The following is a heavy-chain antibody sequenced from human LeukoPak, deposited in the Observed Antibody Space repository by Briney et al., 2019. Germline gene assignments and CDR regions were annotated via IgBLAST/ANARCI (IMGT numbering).Heavy chain of an antibody. CDR1: GGSISSSHYH. CDR3: ASEDYYYYMDV. J-gene: IGHJ6*03. CDR2: IFYSGNT. Sequence: KSSETLSLTCSVSGGSISSSHYHWGWIRQPPGKGLECIGNIFYSGNTYYNPSLKSRVTISRDTSKNQFSLKLSSVTAADTAVYYCASEDYYYYMDVWGKGTTVTVSS. V-gene: IGHV4-39*07.